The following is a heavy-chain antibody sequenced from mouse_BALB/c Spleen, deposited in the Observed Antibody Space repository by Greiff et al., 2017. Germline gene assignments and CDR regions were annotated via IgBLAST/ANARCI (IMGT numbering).Heavy chain of an antibody. V-gene: IGHV5-17*02. D-gene: IGHD1-1*01. CDR2: ISSGSSTI. Sequence: DVKLVESGGGLVQPGGSRKLSCAASGFTFSSFGMHWVRQAPEKGLEWVAYISSGSSTIYYADTVKGRFTISRDNPKNTLFLQMTSLRSEDTAMYYCARRAYGSSYWYFDVWGAGTTVTVSS. J-gene: IGHJ1*01. CDR3: ARRAYGSSYWYFDV. CDR1: GFTFSSFG.